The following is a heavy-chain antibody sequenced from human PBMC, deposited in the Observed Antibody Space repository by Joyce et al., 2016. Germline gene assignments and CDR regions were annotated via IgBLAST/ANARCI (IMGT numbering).Heavy chain of an antibody. J-gene: IGHJ4*02. CDR2: ISDDGRNE. CDR3: ARDRRWNHVGGLDY. V-gene: IGHV3-30*04. D-gene: IGHD1-14*01. CDR1: GYTFSSDA. Sequence: QVELVESGGGVVQPGRSLRLSCAASGYTFSSDAMHWVRQAPGKELEWVAVISDDGRNEYYTESVKGRFIISRDNSKNTVNLQMNSMRTEDTAVYYCARDRRWNHVGGLDYWGQGTLVTVSS.